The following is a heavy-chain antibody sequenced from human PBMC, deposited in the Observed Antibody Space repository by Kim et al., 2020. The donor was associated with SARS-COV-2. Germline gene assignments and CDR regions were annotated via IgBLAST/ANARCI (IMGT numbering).Heavy chain of an antibody. CDR2: IYYSGST. Sequence: SETLSLTCTVSGGSISSSSYYWGWIRQPPGKGLEWIGSIYYSGSTYYNPSLKSRVTISVDTSKNQFSLKLSSVTAADTAVYYCARQELNCSGGSCYSGDAFDIWGQGTMVTVSS. CDR3: ARQELNCSGGSCYSGDAFDI. J-gene: IGHJ3*02. D-gene: IGHD2-15*01. CDR1: GGSISSSSYY. V-gene: IGHV4-39*01.